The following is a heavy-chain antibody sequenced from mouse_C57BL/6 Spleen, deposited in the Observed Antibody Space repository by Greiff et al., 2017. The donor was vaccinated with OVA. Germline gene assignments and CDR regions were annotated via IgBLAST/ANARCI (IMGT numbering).Heavy chain of an antibody. CDR1: GYTFTDYY. Sequence: EVQLQQSGPELVKPGASVKISCKASGYTFTDYYMNWVKQSHGKSLEWIGDINPNNGGTSYNQKFKGKATLTVDKSSSTAYMELRNLTSDDSAVSYGARCGLPAWFADWGQGTLVTVSA. CDR2: INPNNGGT. V-gene: IGHV1-26*01. D-gene: IGHD2-2*01. J-gene: IGHJ3*01. CDR3: ARCGLPAWFAD.